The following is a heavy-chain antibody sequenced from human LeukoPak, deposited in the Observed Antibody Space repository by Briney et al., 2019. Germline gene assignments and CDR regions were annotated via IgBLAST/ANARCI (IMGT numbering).Heavy chain of an antibody. J-gene: IGHJ4*02. CDR2: ISYDGSNK. V-gene: IGHV3-30-3*01. CDR1: GFTFSSYA. Sequence: GGSLRLSCAASGFTFSSYAMHWVRQAPGKGLEWVAVISYDGSNKYYADSVKGRFTISRDNSKNTLYLQMNSLRTEDMAVYYCARAIRWASDYWGQGTLVTVAS. CDR3: ARAIRWASDY. D-gene: IGHD4-23*01.